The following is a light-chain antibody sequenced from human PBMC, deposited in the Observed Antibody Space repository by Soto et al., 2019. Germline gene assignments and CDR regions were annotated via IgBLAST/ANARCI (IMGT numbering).Light chain of an antibody. CDR2: DVS. J-gene: IGLJ2*01. CDR3: SSYTSSSTVV. V-gene: IGLV2-14*01. CDR1: SSDVGGYNY. Sequence: QSALTQPASVSGSPGQSITISCTGTSSDVGGYNYVSWYQQHPGKAPKHMIYDVSNRPSGVSNRFSASKSGNTASLTISGLQAEDEADYYCSSYTSSSTVVFGGGTKLTVL.